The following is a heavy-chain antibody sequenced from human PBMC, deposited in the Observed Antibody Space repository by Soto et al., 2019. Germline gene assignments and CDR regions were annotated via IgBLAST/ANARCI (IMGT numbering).Heavy chain of an antibody. CDR2: INAGNGNT. CDR3: ARDVVRGVIMDYYYYGMDV. CDR1: GYTFTSYA. J-gene: IGHJ6*02. Sequence: ASVKVSCKAPGYTFTSYAMHWVRQAPGQRLEWMGWINAGNGNTKYSQKFQGRVTITRDTSASTAYMELSSLRSEDTAVYYCARDVVRGVIMDYYYYGMDVWGQGTTVTVSS. V-gene: IGHV1-3*01. D-gene: IGHD3-10*01.